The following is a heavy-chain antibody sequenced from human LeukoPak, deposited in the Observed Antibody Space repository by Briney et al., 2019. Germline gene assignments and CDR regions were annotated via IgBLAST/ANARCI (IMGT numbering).Heavy chain of an antibody. V-gene: IGHV4-59*05. J-gene: IGHJ4*02. CDR1: GGSISSYY. D-gene: IGHD6-19*01. Sequence: SSETLSLTCTVSGGSISSYYWSWIRQPPGKGLEWIGSIYYSGSTYYNPSLKSRVTISVDTSKNQFSLKLSSVTAADTAVYYCASHSSGWYVTDYWGQGTLVTVSS. CDR2: IYYSGST. CDR3: ASHSSGWYVTDY.